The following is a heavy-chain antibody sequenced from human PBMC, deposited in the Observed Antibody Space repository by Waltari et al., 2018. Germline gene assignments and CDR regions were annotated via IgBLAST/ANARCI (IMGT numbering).Heavy chain of an antibody. V-gene: IGHV1-24*01. J-gene: IGHJ6*03. Sequence: QVQLVQSGAEVKKPGASVKVSCKVSGYTLTELSMHWVRQAPGKGLEWMGGFDPEEGETIYAQKFQGRVTMTEDTSTDTAYMELSSLRSEDTAVYYCATDFIEVVPARGYMDVWGKGTTVTVAS. CDR3: ATDFIEVVPARGYMDV. D-gene: IGHD2-2*01. CDR1: GYTLTELS. CDR2: FDPEEGET.